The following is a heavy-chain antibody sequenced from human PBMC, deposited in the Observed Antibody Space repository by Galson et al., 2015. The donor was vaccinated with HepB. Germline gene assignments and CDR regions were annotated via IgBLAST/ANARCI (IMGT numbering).Heavy chain of an antibody. Sequence: SLRLSCAASGFTFSNYAMRWVRQAPGKGLEWVSGISDSGGSTHYADSVKGRFTISRDNSKNTLFLQMNSLRVEDTAVYYCVKRESSGAFDIWGQGTMVTVSS. CDR3: VKRESSGAFDI. CDR2: ISDSGGST. V-gene: IGHV3-23*01. CDR1: GFTFSNYA. J-gene: IGHJ3*02.